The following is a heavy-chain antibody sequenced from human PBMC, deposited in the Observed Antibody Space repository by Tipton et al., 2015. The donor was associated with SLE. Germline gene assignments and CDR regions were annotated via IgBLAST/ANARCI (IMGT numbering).Heavy chain of an antibody. J-gene: IGHJ4*02. CDR1: GGSISSGGYY. D-gene: IGHD3/OR15-3a*01. V-gene: IGHV4-31*03. Sequence: TLSLTCSVSGGSISSGGYYWSWIRQHPGKGLEWIGYSHYSGNTYYNTSLKSRVTISVDTSKNQFSLKLSSVTAADTAVYYCARGGGDFGLKNWGQGTLVTVSS. CDR2: SHYSGNT. CDR3: ARGGGDFGLKN.